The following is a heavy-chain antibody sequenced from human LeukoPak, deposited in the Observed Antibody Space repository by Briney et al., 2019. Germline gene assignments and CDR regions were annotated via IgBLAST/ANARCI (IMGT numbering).Heavy chain of an antibody. CDR2: IYYSGST. D-gene: IGHD3-3*01. Sequence: SETLSLTCTVSGGSISTYFWNWIRQPPGKGLEWIGYIYYSGSTNYNPSLKSRVTISVDTSKNQFSLKLSSVTAADTAVYYCARVGYDFWSGYLGWFDPWGQGTLVTVSS. CDR3: ARVGYDFWSGYLGWFDP. J-gene: IGHJ5*02. V-gene: IGHV4-59*01. CDR1: GGSISTYF.